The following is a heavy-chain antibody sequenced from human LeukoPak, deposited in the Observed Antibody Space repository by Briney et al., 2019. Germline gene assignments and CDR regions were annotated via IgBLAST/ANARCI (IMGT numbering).Heavy chain of an antibody. CDR1: GGTFSSYA. V-gene: IGHV1-69*13. CDR3: ARPDGNSGIGDY. CDR2: IIPIFGTA. D-gene: IGHD4-23*01. J-gene: IGHJ4*02. Sequence: GASVKVSCKASGGTFSSYAISWVRQAPGQGLEWMGGIIPIFGTANYAQKFQGRVTITADESTSTAYMELGSLRSEDTAVYYCARPDGNSGIGDYWGQGTLVTVSS.